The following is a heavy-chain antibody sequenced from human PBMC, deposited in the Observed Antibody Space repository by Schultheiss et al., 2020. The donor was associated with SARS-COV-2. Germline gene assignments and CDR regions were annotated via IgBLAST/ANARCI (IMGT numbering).Heavy chain of an antibody. D-gene: IGHD1/OR15-1a*01. Sequence: SETLSLTCTVSGGSISSSSYYWGWIRQPPGKGLEWIGYIYYSGSTYYNPSLKSRVTISVDTSKNQFSLKLSSVTAADTAVYYCARGAGTSLYYYYYGMDVWGQGTTVTAP. V-gene: IGHV4-31*03. CDR3: ARGAGTSLYYYYYGMDV. J-gene: IGHJ6*02. CDR1: GGSISSSSYY. CDR2: IYYSGST.